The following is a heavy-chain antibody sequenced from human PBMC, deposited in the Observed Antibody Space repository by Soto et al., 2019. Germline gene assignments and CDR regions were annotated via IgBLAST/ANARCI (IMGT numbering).Heavy chain of an antibody. CDR2: INWNGGST. J-gene: IGHJ4*02. Sequence: GGSLRLSXAASGFTFDDYGMSWVRQAPGKGLEWVSGINWNGGSTGYADSVKGRFTISRDNAKNSLYLQMNSLRAEDTAVYYCARDLHYYDSSVYYFDYGGQETLVTVSS. V-gene: IGHV3-20*03. D-gene: IGHD3-22*01. CDR3: ARDLHYYDSSVYYFDY. CDR1: GFTFDDYG.